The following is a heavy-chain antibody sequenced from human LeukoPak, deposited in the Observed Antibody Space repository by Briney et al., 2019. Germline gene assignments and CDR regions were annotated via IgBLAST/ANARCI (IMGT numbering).Heavy chain of an antibody. J-gene: IGHJ6*02. CDR2: LYSGGYT. CDR3: ARVYGNNGMDV. V-gene: IGHV3-23*03. CDR1: GFTFSSYA. Sequence: GGSLRLSCAASGFTFSSYAMTWVRQAPGKGLEWVSVLYSGGYTYYADSVEGRFTISRDNSQNTLYLQMNSLRVEDTALYYCARVYGNNGMDVWGQGTTVTVSS. D-gene: IGHD6-13*01.